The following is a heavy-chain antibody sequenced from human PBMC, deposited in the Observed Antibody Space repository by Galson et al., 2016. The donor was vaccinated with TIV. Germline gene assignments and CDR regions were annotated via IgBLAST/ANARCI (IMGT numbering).Heavy chain of an antibody. D-gene: IGHD2-15*01. CDR1: GGIFNNYA. CDR2: ILPTSATT. J-gene: IGHJ4*02. Sequence: SGGIFNNYAINWVRQAPGQGLEWMGGILPTSATTNYAQKFQGRVTITTDESTSTVYMELSSLRSEDTAVYFCARDIPCGGTCYFFDDWGQGTLVTVSS. V-gene: IGHV1-69*05. CDR3: ARDIPCGGTCYFFDD.